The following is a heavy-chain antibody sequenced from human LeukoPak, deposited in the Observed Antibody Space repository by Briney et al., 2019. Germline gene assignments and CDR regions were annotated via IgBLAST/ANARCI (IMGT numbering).Heavy chain of an antibody. CDR1: GGSISSYY. J-gene: IGHJ4*02. V-gene: IGHV4-59*01. CDR3: ARSVGYSSGGSCYAGIFDY. D-gene: IGHD2-15*01. CDR2: IYYSGST. Sequence: SETLSLTCTVSGGSISSYYWSWIRQPPGKGLEWIGYIYYSGSTNYNPSLKSRVTISVDTSKNQFSLKLSSVTAADTAVYYCARSVGYSSGGSCYAGIFDYWGQGTLVTVSS.